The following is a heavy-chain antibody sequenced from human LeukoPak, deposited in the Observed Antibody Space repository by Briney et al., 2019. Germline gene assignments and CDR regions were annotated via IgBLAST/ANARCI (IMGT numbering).Heavy chain of an antibody. CDR2: FDPEDGET. D-gene: IGHD3-16*02. V-gene: IGHV1-24*01. CDR3: ATASGNYDYVWGSYRYSGNWFDP. J-gene: IGHJ5*02. Sequence: ASVKVSCKVSGYTLTELSVHWVRQAPGKGLEWMGGFDPEDGETIYAQKFQGRVTMTEDTSTDTAYMELSSLRSEDTAAYYCATASGNYDYVWGSYRYSGNWFDPWGQGTLVTVSS. CDR1: GYTLTELS.